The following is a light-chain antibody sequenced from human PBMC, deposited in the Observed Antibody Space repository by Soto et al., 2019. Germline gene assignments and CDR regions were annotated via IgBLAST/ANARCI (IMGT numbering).Light chain of an antibody. CDR1: QSISSY. Sequence: DIQMTQSPSSLSASVGDSVTITCRASQSISSYLNWYQQKPGKAPNLLIYGASSLQSGVPSRFSGSASGTDFTLTISSLQPEDFATYYCQQSYNTPRTFGQGTKLEIK. CDR2: GAS. V-gene: IGKV1-39*01. J-gene: IGKJ2*01. CDR3: QQSYNTPRT.